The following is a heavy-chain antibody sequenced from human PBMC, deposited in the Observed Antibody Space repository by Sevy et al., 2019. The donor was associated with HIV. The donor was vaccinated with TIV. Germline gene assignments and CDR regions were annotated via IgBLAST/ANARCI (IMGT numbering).Heavy chain of an antibody. Sequence: GGSLRLSCVASGFTFSNSWMNWVRQAPGKGLEWVANINPGGTEEFYVDSVKGRFIISRDNAKNSLYLQMNSLRAEDTAVYYCASGTGYSGDAGFDYWGQGTLVTVSS. CDR1: GFTFSNSW. J-gene: IGHJ4*02. D-gene: IGHD5-12*01. CDR2: INPGGTEE. CDR3: ASGTGYSGDAGFDY. V-gene: IGHV3-7*01.